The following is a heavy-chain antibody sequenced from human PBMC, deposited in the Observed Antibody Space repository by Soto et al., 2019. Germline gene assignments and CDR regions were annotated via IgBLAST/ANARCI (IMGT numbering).Heavy chain of an antibody. D-gene: IGHD6-19*01. CDR2: ISYDGSNK. Sequence: QVQLVESGGGVVQPGRSLRLSCAASGFTFSSYGMHWVRQAPGKGLEWVAVISYDGSNKYYADSVKGRFTISRDNSKNTLYLQMNSLRAEDTAVYYCAKDSKWLDLYYYYYGMDVWGQGTTVTVSS. CDR3: AKDSKWLDLYYYYYGMDV. CDR1: GFTFSSYG. J-gene: IGHJ6*02. V-gene: IGHV3-30*18.